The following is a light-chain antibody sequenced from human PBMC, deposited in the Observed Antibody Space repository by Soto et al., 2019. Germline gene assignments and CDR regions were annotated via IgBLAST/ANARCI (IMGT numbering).Light chain of an antibody. J-gene: IGKJ4*01. CDR3: QQYNNWPIT. Sequence: EIVMTQSPATLSVSPGERATLSCRASQSVSSNLAWYQQKPGQAPRLLIYGASTRATGIPARFSGSGSGTEFTLTISRLQSQDFAVYYCQQYNNWPITLGGGTKVDIK. CDR1: QSVSSN. V-gene: IGKV3-15*01. CDR2: GAS.